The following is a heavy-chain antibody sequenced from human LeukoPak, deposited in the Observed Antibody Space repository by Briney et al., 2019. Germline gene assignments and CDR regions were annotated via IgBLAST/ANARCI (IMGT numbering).Heavy chain of an antibody. CDR3: ENLATTPDAFDI. CDR2: VYKRQSA. D-gene: IGHD5-24*01. V-gene: IGHV4-59*01. CDR1: VGSISSFS. Sequence: PSETLSLTCSVSVGSISSFSWAWIRQPPGKGLEWIGFVYKRQSANYHPSLESRLTISVDTSNNQFSLKLTSVTAADAAVYYCENLATTPDAFDIWGQGTMVTVSS. J-gene: IGHJ3*02.